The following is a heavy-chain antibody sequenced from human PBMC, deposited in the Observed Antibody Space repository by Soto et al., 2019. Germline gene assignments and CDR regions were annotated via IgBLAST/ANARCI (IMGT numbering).Heavy chain of an antibody. D-gene: IGHD5-12*01. CDR3: ARDIVATIDYYYYGMDV. CDR2: ISYDGSNK. Sequence: QVQLVESGGGVVQPGRSLRLSCAASGFTFSSYAMHWVRQAPGKGLEWVAVISYDGSNKYYADSVKGRFTISRDNSKNPLYLQMNSLRAEDTAVYYCARDIVATIDYYYYGMDVWGQGTTVTVSS. CDR1: GFTFSSYA. V-gene: IGHV3-30-3*01. J-gene: IGHJ6*02.